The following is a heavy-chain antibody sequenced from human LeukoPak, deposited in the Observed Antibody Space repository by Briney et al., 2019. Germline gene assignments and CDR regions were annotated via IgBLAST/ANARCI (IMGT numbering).Heavy chain of an antibody. V-gene: IGHV1-8*01. CDR2: MNPNSGNT. D-gene: IGHD6-19*01. Sequence: GASVKVSCKASGYTFTSYDINWVRQATGQGLEWMGWMNPNSGNTGYAQKFQGRVTMTRNTSISTAYMELSSLRSEDTAVYYCARVISKYSSGWFPRSGYYMDVWGKGTTVTISS. J-gene: IGHJ6*03. CDR1: GYTFTSYD. CDR3: ARVISKYSSGWFPRSGYYMDV.